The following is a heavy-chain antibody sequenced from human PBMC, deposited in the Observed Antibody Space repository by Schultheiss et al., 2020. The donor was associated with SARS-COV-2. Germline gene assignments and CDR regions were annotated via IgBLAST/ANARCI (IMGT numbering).Heavy chain of an antibody. J-gene: IGHJ4*02. CDR1: GFTFSNAW. CDR2: IRSKANSYAT. D-gene: IGHD2-2*01. V-gene: IGHV3-73*01. CDR3: ATATCDRGITCSHDS. Sequence: GGSLRLSCAASGFTFSNAWMTWVRQAPGKGLEWVGRIRSKANSYATAYAASVKGRFTISRDDSKNTAYLQMNSLRAEDSAVYYCATATCDRGITCSHDSWGQGTLVTVSS.